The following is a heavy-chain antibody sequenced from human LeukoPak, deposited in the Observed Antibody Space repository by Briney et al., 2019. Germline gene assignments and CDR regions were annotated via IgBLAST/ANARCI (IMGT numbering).Heavy chain of an antibody. CDR3: AKGGATVSQYYYYYMDV. CDR1: GFTFSSYG. D-gene: IGHD4-17*01. Sequence: GGSLRLSCAASGFTFSSYGMHWVRQAPGKGLEWVAVISYDGSNKYYADSVKGRFTISRDNSKNTLYLQMNSLRAEDTAVYYCAKGGATVSQYYYYYMDVWGKGTTVTVSS. J-gene: IGHJ6*03. CDR2: ISYDGSNK. V-gene: IGHV3-30*18.